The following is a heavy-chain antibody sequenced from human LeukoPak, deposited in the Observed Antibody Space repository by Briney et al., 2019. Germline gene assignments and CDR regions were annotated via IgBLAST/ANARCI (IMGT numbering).Heavy chain of an antibody. Sequence: GGSLRLSCAASGFTFSTYAMSWVRQAPGKGLEWVASIKQDGSEKYYVDSVKGRFTISRDNAKNSLYLQMSSLRGENTAVYYCARYTSSWHAYDIWGQGTMATVSS. CDR2: IKQDGSEK. V-gene: IGHV3-7*05. CDR1: GFTFSTYA. J-gene: IGHJ3*02. D-gene: IGHD6-13*01. CDR3: ARYTSSWHAYDI.